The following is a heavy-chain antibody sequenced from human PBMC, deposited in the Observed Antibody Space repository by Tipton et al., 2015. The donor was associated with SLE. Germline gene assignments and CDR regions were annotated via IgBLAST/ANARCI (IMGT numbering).Heavy chain of an antibody. CDR3: ARRALLPGTPPMSWHYFDY. CDR2: IYLDDSDT. V-gene: IGHV5-51*01. J-gene: IGHJ4*02. Sequence: VQLVQSGAEVKKPGESLKISCKGSGDSFTSHWIGWVRQMPGKGLEWMGMIYLDDSDTRYSPSFQGHVTISADRSISTAYLQWSSLKASDTAVYYRARRALLPGTPPMSWHYFDYWGQGTLVTVSS. CDR1: GDSFTSHW. D-gene: IGHD1-26*01.